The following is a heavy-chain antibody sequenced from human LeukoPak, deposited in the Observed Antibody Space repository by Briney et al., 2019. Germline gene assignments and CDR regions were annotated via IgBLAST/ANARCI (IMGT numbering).Heavy chain of an antibody. V-gene: IGHV3-23*01. J-gene: IGHJ3*02. CDR3: ARGSSLGYCSSTSCYRYFGAFDI. CDR1: GFTFSSYW. CDR2: ISGSGGST. Sequence: GGSLRLSCAASGFTFSSYWMSWVRQAPGKGLEWVSAISGSGGSTYYADSVKGRFTISRDNSKNTLYLQMNSLRAEDTAVYYCARGSSLGYCSSTSCYRYFGAFDIWGQGTMVTVSS. D-gene: IGHD2-2*01.